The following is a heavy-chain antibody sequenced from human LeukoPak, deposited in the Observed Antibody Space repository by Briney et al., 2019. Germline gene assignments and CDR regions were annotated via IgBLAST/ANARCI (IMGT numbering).Heavy chain of an antibody. D-gene: IGHD7-27*01. CDR2: ISSSGSTI. Sequence: GGSLRLSCAASGFTFSSYEMNWVRQAPGKGLEWVSHISSSGSTIYYADSVKGRFTISRDNAKNSLYLQMNSLRAEGTAVYYCARGERGLGIGLSNWFDPWGQGTLVTVSS. J-gene: IGHJ5*02. CDR1: GFTFSSYE. V-gene: IGHV3-48*03. CDR3: ARGERGLGIGLSNWFDP.